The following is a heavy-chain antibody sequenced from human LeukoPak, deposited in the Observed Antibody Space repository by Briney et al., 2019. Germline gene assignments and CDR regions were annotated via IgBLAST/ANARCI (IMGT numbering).Heavy chain of an antibody. CDR1: GFTFSSYG. V-gene: IGHV3-64*01. CDR3: ARGKEYSSGWPHFDY. J-gene: IGHJ4*02. Sequence: PGGSLRLSCAASGFTFSSYGMHWFRQAPGKGLEYVSAISSNGGSTYYANSVKGRFTISRDNSKNTLYLQMGSLRAEDMAVYYCARGKEYSSGWPHFDYWGQGTLVTVSS. D-gene: IGHD6-19*01. CDR2: ISSNGGST.